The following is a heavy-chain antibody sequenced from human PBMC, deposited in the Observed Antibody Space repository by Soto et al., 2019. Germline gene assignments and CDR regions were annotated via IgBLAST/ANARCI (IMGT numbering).Heavy chain of an antibody. CDR3: ARHRSYSGYGESSF. Sequence: QVQLQESGPGLVKPSGTLSLACAVSGGSLTSSNWWNWVRQSPGKGLEWIGEIFHSGNTNYNPSLKSRVTISLDKSKNQFSLTLTSVTAADTSIYYCARHRSYSGYGESSFWGRVPLVTVSS. CDR2: IFHSGNT. CDR1: GGSLTSSNW. V-gene: IGHV4-4*02. D-gene: IGHD5-12*01. J-gene: IGHJ4*02.